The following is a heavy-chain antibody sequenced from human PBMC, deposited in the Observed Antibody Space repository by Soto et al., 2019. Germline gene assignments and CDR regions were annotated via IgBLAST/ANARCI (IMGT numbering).Heavy chain of an antibody. D-gene: IGHD6-13*01. CDR3: ARHPYSSSDLNWFDP. J-gene: IGHJ5*02. V-gene: IGHV4-61*08. Sequence: SETLSLTCTVSGGSISSGDYYWSWIRQPPGKGLEWIGYIYYSGSTNYNPSLKSRVTISVDTSKNQFSLKLSSVTAADTAVYYCARHPYSSSDLNWFDPWGQGTLVTVSS. CDR1: GGSISSGDYY. CDR2: IYYSGST.